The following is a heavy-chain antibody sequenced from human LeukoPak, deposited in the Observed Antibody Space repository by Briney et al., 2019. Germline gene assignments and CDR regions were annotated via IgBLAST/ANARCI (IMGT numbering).Heavy chain of an antibody. D-gene: IGHD3-22*01. CDR2: INYSGST. Sequence: PSETLSLTCTVFGDSIIDSTYYWGWIRQPPGKGLDWIGVINYSGSTYYNPSLRSRVTISVDTSKNQFSLKLNSVTAPDTAVYYCARGYDFWGQGTLVTVSS. J-gene: IGHJ4*02. CDR3: ARGYDF. V-gene: IGHV4-39*01. CDR1: GDSIIDSTYY.